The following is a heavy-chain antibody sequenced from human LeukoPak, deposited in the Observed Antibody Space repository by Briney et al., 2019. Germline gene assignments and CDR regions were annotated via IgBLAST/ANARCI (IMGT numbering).Heavy chain of an antibody. Sequence: PGGSLRLSCAASGFTVSSNYMSWVRQAPGKGLEWVSVIYSGGSTYYADSVKGRFTISRDNSKNTLYLQMNSLRAEDTAVYYCARDLRLTYSGSYGAFDIWGQGTKVTVSS. CDR2: IYSGGST. CDR1: GFTVSSNY. V-gene: IGHV3-66*01. D-gene: IGHD1-26*01. CDR3: ARDLRLTYSGSYGAFDI. J-gene: IGHJ3*02.